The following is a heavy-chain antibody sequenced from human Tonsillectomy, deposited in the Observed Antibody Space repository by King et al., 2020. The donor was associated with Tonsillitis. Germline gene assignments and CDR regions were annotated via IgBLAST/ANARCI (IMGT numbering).Heavy chain of an antibody. V-gene: IGHV4-34*01. CDR1: GGSFSGYY. CDR2: INHSGST. Sequence: VQLKQWGEGLLKPSETLSLTCAVYGGSFSGYYWSWIRQPPGKGLEWIGEINHSGSTNYNPSLKSRVTISVDTSKNQFSLNLSSVTAADTAVYYCARGGLAAGYYFDYWGQGTRVTVSS. D-gene: IGHD6-25*01. J-gene: IGHJ4*02. CDR3: ARGGLAAGYYFDY.